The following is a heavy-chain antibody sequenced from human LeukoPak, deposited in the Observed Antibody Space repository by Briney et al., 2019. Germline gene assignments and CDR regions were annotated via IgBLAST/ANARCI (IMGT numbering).Heavy chain of an antibody. D-gene: IGHD3-10*01. J-gene: IGHJ4*02. V-gene: IGHV5-51*01. CDR3: ARCYGSGSYYTHFDY. CDR2: IYPGDSDT. CDR1: GYSFTTYW. Sequence: PGESLKISCKGSGYSFTTYWIGWVRQMPGKGLEWMGIIYPGDSDTRYSPSFQGQVTISADKSISTAHLQWSSLKASDTAMYYCARCYGSGSYYTHFDYWGQGTLVTVSS.